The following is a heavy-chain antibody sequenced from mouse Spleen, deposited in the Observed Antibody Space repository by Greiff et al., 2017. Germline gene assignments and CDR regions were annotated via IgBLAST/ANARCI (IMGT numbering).Heavy chain of an antibody. CDR3: ATYYRYDAWFAY. D-gene: IGHD2-14*01. J-gene: IGHJ3*01. V-gene: IGHV1-26*01. Sequence: VQLQQSGPELVKPGASVKISCKASGYTFTDYYMNWVKQSHGKSLEWIGDINPNNGGTSYNQKFKGKATLTVDKSSSTAYMELRSLTSEDSAVYYCATYYRYDAWFAYWGQGTLVTVSA. CDR1: GYTFTDYY. CDR2: INPNNGGT.